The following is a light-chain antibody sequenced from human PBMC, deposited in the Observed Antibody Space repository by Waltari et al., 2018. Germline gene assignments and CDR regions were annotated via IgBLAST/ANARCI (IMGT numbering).Light chain of an antibody. V-gene: IGLV2-8*01. J-gene: IGLJ3*02. CDR1: SRDVGGYNY. CDR3: ASYASTKKV. CDR2: EVN. Sequence: QSALTQPPSASGSPGQSVTISCTGTSRDVGGYNYVSWYQQHPGKAPKLIIYEVNKWPSGVPDRFSGSKSGNTASLTVSGLQAEDEADYYCASYASTKKVFGGGTQLTVL.